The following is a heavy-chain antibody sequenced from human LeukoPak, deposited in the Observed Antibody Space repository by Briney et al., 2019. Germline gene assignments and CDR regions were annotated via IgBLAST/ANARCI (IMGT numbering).Heavy chain of an antibody. CDR3: ARHGDYGDY. CDR2: IYYSGST. D-gene: IGHD2-15*01. J-gene: IGHJ4*02. CDR1: GGSISSYY. V-gene: IGHV4-59*08. Sequence: SETLSLTCTVSGGSISSYYWSWLRQPPGKGLEWIGYIYYSGSTNYNPSLKSRVTISVDTSKNQFSLKLSSVTAADTAVYYCARHGDYGDYWGQGTLVTVSS.